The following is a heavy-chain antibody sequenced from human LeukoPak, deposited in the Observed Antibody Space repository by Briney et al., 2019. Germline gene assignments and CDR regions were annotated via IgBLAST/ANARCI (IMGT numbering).Heavy chain of an antibody. D-gene: IGHD6-19*01. CDR3: ARDRYSSGSRPDY. CDR1: GFTFSNAW. J-gene: IGHJ4*02. V-gene: IGHV3-21*01. Sequence: PGGSLRLSCATSGFTFSNAWMNWVRQAPGKGLEWVSSISSSSSYIYYADSVKGRFTISRDNAKNSLYLQMNSLRAEDTAVYYCARDRYSSGSRPDYWGQGTLVTVSS. CDR2: ISSSSSYI.